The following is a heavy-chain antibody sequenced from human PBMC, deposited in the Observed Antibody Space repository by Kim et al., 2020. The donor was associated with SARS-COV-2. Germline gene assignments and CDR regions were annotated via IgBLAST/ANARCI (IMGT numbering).Heavy chain of an antibody. J-gene: IGHJ6*02. CDR3: ANLRWFGEGSYYYGMDV. D-gene: IGHD3-10*01. Sequence: RGRFTISRDNSKNTQYLQMHSLSAEDTAVYYCANLRWFGEGSYYYGMDVWGQGTTVTVSS. V-gene: IGHV3-33*06.